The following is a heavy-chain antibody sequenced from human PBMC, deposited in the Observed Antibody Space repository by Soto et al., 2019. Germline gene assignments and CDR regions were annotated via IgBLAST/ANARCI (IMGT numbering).Heavy chain of an antibody. J-gene: IGHJ5*02. D-gene: IGHD6-19*01. CDR2: ISGSGGST. V-gene: IGHV3-23*01. CDR3: AKDQLAVAGLNRFDP. Sequence: EVQLLESGGGLVQPGGSLRLSCAASGFTFSSYAMSWVRQAPGKGLEWVSVISGSGGSTYYADSVKGRFTISRDNSKNTLYMQMNSLRAEDTAVYYCAKDQLAVAGLNRFDPWGQGTLVTVSS. CDR1: GFTFSSYA.